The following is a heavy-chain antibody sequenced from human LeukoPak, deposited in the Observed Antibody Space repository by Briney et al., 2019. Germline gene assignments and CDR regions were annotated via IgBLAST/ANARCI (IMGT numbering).Heavy chain of an antibody. V-gene: IGHV3-7*01. CDR1: GFTLSSYW. CDR3: ARDIAPAGLFFDY. D-gene: IGHD6-13*01. CDR2: IKYDGSEK. J-gene: IGHJ4*02. Sequence: GGSLRLSCAASGFTLSSYWMSWVRQAPGKGLEWVANIKYDGSEKDYVDPVKGRFTISRDNAKNSLYLQMNSLRAEDTAVYYCARDIAPAGLFFDYWGQGTLVTVSS.